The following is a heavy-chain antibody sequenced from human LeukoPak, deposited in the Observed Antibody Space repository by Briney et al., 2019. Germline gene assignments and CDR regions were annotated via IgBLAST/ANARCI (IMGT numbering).Heavy chain of an antibody. CDR1: GGTFSSYA. J-gene: IGHJ4*02. V-gene: IGHV1-69*13. D-gene: IGHD6-13*01. CDR2: IIPIFGTA. CDR3: ARGPRSSWYGGGSQFDY. Sequence: ASVKVSCKASGGTFSSYAISWVRQAPGQGLEWMGGIIPIFGTANYAQKFQGRVTITADESTSTAYMELSSLRSEDTAVYYCARGPRSSWYGGGSQFDYWGQGTLVTVSS.